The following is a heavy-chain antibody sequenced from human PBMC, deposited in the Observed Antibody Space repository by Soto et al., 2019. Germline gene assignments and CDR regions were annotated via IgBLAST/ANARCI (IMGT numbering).Heavy chain of an antibody. D-gene: IGHD7-27*01. Sequence: GGSLRLSCAASGFTFDDYAMHWVRQAPGKGLEWVSGISWNSGSIGYADSVKGRFTISRDNAKNSLYLQMNSLRAEDTALYYCAKDAGAGYYGMDVRGKGTTVTVSS. J-gene: IGHJ6*04. CDR3: AKDAGAGYYGMDV. CDR1: GFTFDDYA. CDR2: ISWNSGSI. V-gene: IGHV3-9*01.